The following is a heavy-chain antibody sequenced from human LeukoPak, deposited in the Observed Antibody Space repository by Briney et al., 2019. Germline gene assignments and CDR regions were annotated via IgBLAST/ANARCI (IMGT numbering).Heavy chain of an antibody. V-gene: IGHV1-3*01. CDR3: ARDGGIAVAGTYFHH. Sequence: ASVKVSCKASGYTFINYVIHWVRQAPGQRLEWMGWIKAGNGNTECSQKFQGRVTITRDTSASTVYMELSSLRSEDTAVYYCARDGGIAVAGTYFHHWGQGTLVTVSS. D-gene: IGHD6-19*01. J-gene: IGHJ1*01. CDR1: GYTFINYV. CDR2: IKAGNGNT.